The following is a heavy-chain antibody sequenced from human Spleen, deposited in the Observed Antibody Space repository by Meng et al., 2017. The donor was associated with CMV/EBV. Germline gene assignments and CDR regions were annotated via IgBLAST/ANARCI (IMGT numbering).Heavy chain of an antibody. D-gene: IGHD4-23*01. V-gene: IGHV4-39*07. CDR2: IYYSGST. Sequence: QLQRQESGPGLVKPAETLSLTCTVSGGSISSSSYYWGWIRQPPGKGLEWSGSIYYSGSTYYNPSLKSRVTISVDTSKNQFSLKLSSVTAADTAVYYCARDILNYGGPFDYWGQGTLVTVSS. CDR1: GGSISSSSYY. J-gene: IGHJ4*02. CDR3: ARDILNYGGPFDY.